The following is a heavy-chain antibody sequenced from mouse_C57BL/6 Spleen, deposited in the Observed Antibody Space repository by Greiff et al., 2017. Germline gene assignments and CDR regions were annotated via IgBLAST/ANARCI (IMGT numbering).Heavy chain of an antibody. Sequence: QVQLQQSGAELVKPGASVKISCKASGYAFSSYWMNWVKQRPGKGLEWIGQIYPGDGDTNYNGKFKGKATLTADKSSSTAYMQLSSLTSEDSAVYFCARSAGLLRYFDVWGTGTTVTVSS. CDR1: GYAFSSYW. D-gene: IGHD2-3*01. CDR3: ARSAGLLRYFDV. J-gene: IGHJ1*03. V-gene: IGHV1-80*01. CDR2: IYPGDGDT.